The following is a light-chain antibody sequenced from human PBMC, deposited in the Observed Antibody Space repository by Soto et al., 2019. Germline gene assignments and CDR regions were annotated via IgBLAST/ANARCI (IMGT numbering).Light chain of an antibody. CDR2: DVS. CDR3: SSYTSTSTL. Sequence: QSALTQPASVSGSPGQSITISCTGASSDVGGYNFVSWFQHHPGKAPKLMIYDVSSRPSGVSNRFSGSKSGNTASLTISGLQAEDEADYYCSSYTSTSTLFGGGTKLTVL. V-gene: IGLV2-14*03. J-gene: IGLJ2*01. CDR1: SSDVGGYNF.